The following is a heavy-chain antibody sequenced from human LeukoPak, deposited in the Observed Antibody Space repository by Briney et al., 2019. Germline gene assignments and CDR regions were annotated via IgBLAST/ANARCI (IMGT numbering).Heavy chain of an antibody. D-gene: IGHD5-24*01. CDR2: INSDGSWT. CDR1: GNYW. V-gene: IGHV3-74*01. CDR3: ARGTPEMATITNAFDI. J-gene: IGHJ3*02. Sequence: PGGSLRLSCAASGNYWMHWVRQAPGKGLVWVSHINSDGSWTSYADSVKGRFTISRDNAKNSLYLQMNSLRAEDTAVYYCARGTPEMATITNAFDIWGQGTMVTVSS.